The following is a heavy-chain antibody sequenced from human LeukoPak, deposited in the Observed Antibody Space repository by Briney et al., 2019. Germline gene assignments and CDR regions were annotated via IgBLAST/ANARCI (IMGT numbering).Heavy chain of an antibody. CDR1: GFPFSTYA. Sequence: GGSLRLSCAASGFPFSTYAMTWVRQAPGKGLDWVSSIVPSGGDTYYADSVSGRFTISRDNSKNTLYLQMNTLSAEDTALYYCAKHLTATNTYIFFGLDVWGQGTSVTVSS. CDR3: AKHLTATNTYIFFGLDV. J-gene: IGHJ6*02. D-gene: IGHD1-26*01. CDR2: IVPSGGDT. V-gene: IGHV3-23*01.